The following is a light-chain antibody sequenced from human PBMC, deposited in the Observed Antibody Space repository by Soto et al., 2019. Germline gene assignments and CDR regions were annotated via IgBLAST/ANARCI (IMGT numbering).Light chain of an antibody. J-gene: IGLJ2*01. CDR1: SSDVGGYNY. V-gene: IGLV2-11*01. CDR3: CSYAGSDVV. CDR2: DVS. Sequence: QSALTQPRSVSGSPGQSVTISCTGTSSDVGGYNYVSWYQQHPSKAPKLMIYDVSKRPSGVPDRFSGSKSGNTASLTISGLQAEDEADYYCCSYAGSDVVFGGGTKLTVL.